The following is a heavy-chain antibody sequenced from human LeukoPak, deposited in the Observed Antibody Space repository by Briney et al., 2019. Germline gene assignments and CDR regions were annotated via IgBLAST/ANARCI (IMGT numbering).Heavy chain of an antibody. CDR2: VSTSNGAT. CDR3: ARVSDTSMVTPGFDS. V-gene: IGHV1-18*01. D-gene: IGHD5-18*01. Sequence: ASVKVSCKTSGYNFNRYTITWVRQAPGQGLEWMGWVSTSNGATNNAEKFQGRVTMTTETVTKTAYMELRRLQSGDTAMYFCARVSDTSMVTPGFDSWGQGTLVTVSS. J-gene: IGHJ4*02. CDR1: GYNFNRYT.